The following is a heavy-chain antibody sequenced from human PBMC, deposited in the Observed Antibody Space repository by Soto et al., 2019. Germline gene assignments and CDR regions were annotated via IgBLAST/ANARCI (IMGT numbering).Heavy chain of an antibody. CDR2: IGTAGDT. V-gene: IGHV3-13*01. Sequence: EVQLVESGGGLVQPGGSLRLSCAASGFTFSSYDMHWVRQATGKGLEWVSAIGTAGDTYYPGSVKGRFTISRENAKNSLDLQMNSLRAGDTAVYYCARGGDGGGAFDIWGQGTMVTVSS. J-gene: IGHJ3*02. CDR1: GFTFSSYD. D-gene: IGHD2-21*02. CDR3: ARGGDGGGAFDI.